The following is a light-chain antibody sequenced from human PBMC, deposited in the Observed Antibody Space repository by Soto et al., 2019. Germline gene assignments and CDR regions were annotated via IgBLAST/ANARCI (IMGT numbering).Light chain of an antibody. CDR2: LNSDGSH. CDR1: SGHSSYA. J-gene: IGLJ3*02. CDR3: QTWGTGIPWV. Sequence: QPVLTQSPSASASLGASVKLTCTLSSGHSSYAIAWHQQQPEKGPRYLMKLNSDGSHSKGDGIPDRFSGSSSGAERYLTISSRQSEDEADYYCQTWGTGIPWVFGGGTKVTVL. V-gene: IGLV4-69*01.